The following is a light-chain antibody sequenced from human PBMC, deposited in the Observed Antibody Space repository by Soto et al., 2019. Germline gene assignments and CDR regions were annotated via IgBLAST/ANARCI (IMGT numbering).Light chain of an antibody. Sequence: DIEMSQSPLSLPVTPGEPASISCRSSQSLLHTNGYNYLDWYLQKPGQSPQLLIYLGSNRASGVPDRFSGSGSGTDFTLKISRVEAEDVRVYYFIQALHIPPTFGGGSKVDIK. CDR3: IQALHIPPT. CDR2: LGS. CDR1: QSLLHTNGYNY. J-gene: IGKJ4*01. V-gene: IGKV2-28*01.